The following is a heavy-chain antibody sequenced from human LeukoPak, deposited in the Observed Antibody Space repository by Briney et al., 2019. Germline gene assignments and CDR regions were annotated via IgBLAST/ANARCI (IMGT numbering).Heavy chain of an antibody. CDR1: GGSISSGDYY. V-gene: IGHV4-30-4*08. CDR3: ARDSTYNFDY. CDR2: IYYSGST. Sequence: PSETLSLTCTVSGGSISSGDYYWSWIRQPPGKGLEWIGCIYYSGSTYYNPSLESRVTISVDTSKDQFSLKLSSVTAADTAVYYCARDSTYNFDYWGQGTLVTVSS. J-gene: IGHJ4*02. D-gene: IGHD2/OR15-2a*01.